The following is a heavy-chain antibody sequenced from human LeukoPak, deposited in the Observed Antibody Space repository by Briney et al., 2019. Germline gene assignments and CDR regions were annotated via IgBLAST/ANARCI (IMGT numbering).Heavy chain of an antibody. CDR3: ARAPGYSSGWVDY. CDR2: IYSGGST. J-gene: IGHJ4*02. Sequence: GGSLRLSCAASGFTFSSYWMSWVRQAPGKGLEWVSVIYSGGSTYYADSVKGRFTISRDNSKNTLYLQMNSLRAEDTAVYYCARAPGYSSGWVDYWGQGTPVTVSS. D-gene: IGHD6-19*01. V-gene: IGHV3-53*01. CDR1: GFTFSSYW.